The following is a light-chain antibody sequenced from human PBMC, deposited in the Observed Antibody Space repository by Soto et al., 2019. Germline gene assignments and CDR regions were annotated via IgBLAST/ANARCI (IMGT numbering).Light chain of an antibody. CDR1: SSDVGSYNR. CDR2: DVS. J-gene: IGLJ1*01. CDR3: CSYTTRTTYG. Sequence: QVVLDXPSSVSRYPGQSITVSCTGTSSDVGSYNRVSWYQQPPGTAPKLIIYDVSNRPLGVPDRFFGSKSGNTASLTISGLQAEDEAGYFCCSYTTRTTYGFGTGTKVTVL. V-gene: IGLV2-18*02.